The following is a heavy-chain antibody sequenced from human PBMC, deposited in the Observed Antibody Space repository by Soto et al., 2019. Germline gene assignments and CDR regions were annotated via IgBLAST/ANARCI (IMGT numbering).Heavy chain of an antibody. CDR3: ARDSPPVDY. CDR1: GYTFTSYG. Sequence: QVQLVQSGAEVKKPGASVKVSCKASGYTFTSYGISWVRQSPGQGLEWMGWLSAYNGNTKNAQKLPGRFNMTTDTSTSTAYMELSSLRSDDTAVYYCARDSPPVDYWGQGNLVTVSS. V-gene: IGHV1-18*01. CDR2: LSAYNGNT. J-gene: IGHJ4*02.